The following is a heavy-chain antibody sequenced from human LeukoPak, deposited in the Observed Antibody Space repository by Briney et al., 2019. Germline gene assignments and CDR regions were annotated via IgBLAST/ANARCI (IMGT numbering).Heavy chain of an antibody. CDR1: GGSISSYY. CDR2: IYYRGSI. CDR3: ARDLGTGDYLAFDI. V-gene: IGHV4-59*13. Sequence: PSETLSLTCTVSGGSISSYYWSWLRQPPGKGLEGIGYIYYRGSINYNPSLKSRVTISVDTSKNQFSLKLSSVTAADTAVYYCARDLGTGDYLAFDIWGQGTMVTVSS. D-gene: IGHD3-10*01. J-gene: IGHJ3*02.